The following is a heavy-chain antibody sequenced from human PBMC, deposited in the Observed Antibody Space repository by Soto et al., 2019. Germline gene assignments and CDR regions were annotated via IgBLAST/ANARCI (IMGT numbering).Heavy chain of an antibody. V-gene: IGHV3-48*02. CDR2: ISSSTI. J-gene: IGHJ4*02. D-gene: IGHD5-18*01. Sequence: EVQLVESGGGLVQPGGSLRLSCAASGFTFSSYSMNWVRQAPGKGLEWVSYISSSTIYYADSVKGRFTISRDNAKNSLYLQMNSLRDEDTAVYYCARDPGYSYGPPGCWGQGTLVTVSS. CDR3: ARDPGYSYGPPGC. CDR1: GFTFSSYS.